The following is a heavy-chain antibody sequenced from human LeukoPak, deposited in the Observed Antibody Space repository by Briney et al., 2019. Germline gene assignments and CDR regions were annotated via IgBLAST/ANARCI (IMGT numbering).Heavy chain of an antibody. V-gene: IGHV3-53*01. CDR2: IYSGGST. CDR3: AKDERNWNYNLASQTYD. J-gene: IGHJ4*02. D-gene: IGHD1-7*01. Sequence: HTGGSLRLSCAASGFTVSSNYMSWVRQAPGKGLEWVSVIYSGGSTYYADSVKGRFTVSRDNSKNTLYLQMSSLRAEDTAVYYCAKDERNWNYNLASQTYDWGQGTLVTVSS. CDR1: GFTVSSNY.